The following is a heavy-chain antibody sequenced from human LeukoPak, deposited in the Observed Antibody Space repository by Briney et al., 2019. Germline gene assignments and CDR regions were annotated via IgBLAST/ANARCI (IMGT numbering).Heavy chain of an antibody. CDR2: ISSSSSYI. Sequence: PGGSLRLSCAASGFTFSSYSMNWVRQAPGKGLEWVSSISSSSSYIYYADSVKGRFTISRDNAKNSLYLQMNSLRAEDTAVYYCARDTTAVVVPAASGNWGQGTLVTVSS. CDR1: GFTFSSYS. J-gene: IGHJ4*02. CDR3: ARDTTAVVVPAASGN. D-gene: IGHD2-2*01. V-gene: IGHV3-21*01.